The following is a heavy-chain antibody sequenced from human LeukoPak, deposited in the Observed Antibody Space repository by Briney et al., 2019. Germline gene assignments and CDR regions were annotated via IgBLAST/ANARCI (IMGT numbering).Heavy chain of an antibody. Sequence: GGSLRLSCAVSDFTFSTYAMHWVRQAPDKGLEWVAVISYDGGKRYYADSVKGRFTISRDNSKNTLYLQMNSLRTEDTAMYYCASRKDTPHLPDYWGQGTLVTVSS. CDR3: ASRKDTPHLPDY. CDR2: ISYDGGKR. J-gene: IGHJ4*02. D-gene: IGHD5-18*01. V-gene: IGHV3-30-3*01. CDR1: DFTFSTYA.